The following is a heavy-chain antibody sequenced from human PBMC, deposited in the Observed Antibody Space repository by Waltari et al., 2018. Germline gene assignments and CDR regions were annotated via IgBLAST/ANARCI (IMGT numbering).Heavy chain of an antibody. V-gene: IGHV1-46*01. CDR2: INPSGGIT. CDR3: ATDTGALWMDV. D-gene: IGHD2-21*01. J-gene: IGHJ6*02. CDR1: EYTFASSY. Sequence: QVQLVQSGAEVKKPGASVKISCKTSEYTFASSYVHWVRQAPGQGLEWMGIINPSGGITIYAQRFQDRVTMTRDTSTSTVYMELSSLKSEDTAVYYCATDTGALWMDVWGQGTTVTVSS.